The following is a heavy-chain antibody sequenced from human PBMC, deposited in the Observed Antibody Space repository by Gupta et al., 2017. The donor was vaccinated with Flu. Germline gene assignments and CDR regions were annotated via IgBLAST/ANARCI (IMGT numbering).Heavy chain of an antibody. V-gene: IGHV3-30*18. D-gene: IGHD6-13*01. CDR2: ISFDGSKK. Sequence: EWVAVISFDGSKKYHADSVRGRFTISRDNSKNTLYLQMNSMRAEDTAVYFCAKDRSSSCYGSNYYLYYGMDVWGQGTTVTVSS. J-gene: IGHJ6*02. CDR3: AKDRSSSCYGSNYYLYYGMDV.